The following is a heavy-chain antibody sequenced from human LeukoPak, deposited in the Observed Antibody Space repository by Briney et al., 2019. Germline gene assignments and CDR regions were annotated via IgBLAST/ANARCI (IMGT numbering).Heavy chain of an antibody. Sequence: ASVKVSCKASGFTFTSYYIHWVRQVPGQGLEWMGIINPNGGDTSHTQEFQGRLTLTWDTPTSTVYMELSSLRSEDTAVYYCAIQAFDYWGQGTLVTVSS. V-gene: IGHV1-46*01. CDR3: AIQAFDY. CDR2: INPNGGDT. CDR1: GFTFTSYY. J-gene: IGHJ4*02.